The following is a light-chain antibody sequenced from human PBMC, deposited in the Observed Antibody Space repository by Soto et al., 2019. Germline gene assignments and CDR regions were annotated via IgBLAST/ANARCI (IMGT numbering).Light chain of an antibody. CDR3: AAWEDSRSGRV. V-gene: IGLV1-47*02. J-gene: IGLJ3*02. CDR2: SNN. Sequence: QSVLTQPPSASGNPGQRVTISCSGSSSNIGSNYVYWYQQLPGTAPKLLIYSNNQRPSGVPDLFSGSKSGTSASLAISGLRSEDEADYYCAAWEDSRSGRVFCGGTKLTV. CDR1: SSNIGSNY.